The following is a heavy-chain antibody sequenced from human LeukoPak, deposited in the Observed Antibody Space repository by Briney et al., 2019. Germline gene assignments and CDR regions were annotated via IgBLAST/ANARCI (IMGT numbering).Heavy chain of an antibody. Sequence: GGSLRLSCAASRFTFSNYAMSWVRQAPGKGLEWVSCISDSGDKAYYSDSVKGRFTISRDNSKNTLYLQMNSLRAEDTAVYYCAEGGYDQDFDYWGQGALVTVSS. V-gene: IGHV3-23*01. CDR1: RFTFSNYA. CDR3: AEGGYDQDFDY. D-gene: IGHD5-12*01. J-gene: IGHJ4*02. CDR2: ISDSGDKA.